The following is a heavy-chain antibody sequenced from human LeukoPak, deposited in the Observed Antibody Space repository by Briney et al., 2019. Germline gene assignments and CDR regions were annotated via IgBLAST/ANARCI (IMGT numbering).Heavy chain of an antibody. Sequence: GASVKVSCKASGYTFTGYYMHWVRQAPGQGLEWMGWINPNSGGTNYAQKFQGRVTMTRDTSISTAYMELSRLRSDDTAVYYCAREATTVTAYYFDYWGQGTLVTVSS. V-gene: IGHV1-2*02. CDR1: GYTFTGYY. D-gene: IGHD4-17*01. CDR2: INPNSGGT. CDR3: AREATTVTAYYFDY. J-gene: IGHJ4*02.